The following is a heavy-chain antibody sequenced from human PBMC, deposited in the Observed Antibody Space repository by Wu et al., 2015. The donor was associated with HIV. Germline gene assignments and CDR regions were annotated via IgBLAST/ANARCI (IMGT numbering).Heavy chain of an antibody. CDR3: AREGGGGGSGSTRAHSTT. J-gene: IGHJ4*02. CDR2: ISSYNGNS. CDR1: GYPFSDYG. Sequence: QVHLVQSGPEVKKPGASVNVSCKASGYPFSDYGVSWVRQAPGQGLEWMGWISSYNGNSDYAQKFQGRVTMTTDTSTNTAYMDLRSLRSDDTAVYYCAREGGGGGSGSTRAHSTTWGQGTLVSVSS. D-gene: IGHD3-10*01. V-gene: IGHV1-18*01.